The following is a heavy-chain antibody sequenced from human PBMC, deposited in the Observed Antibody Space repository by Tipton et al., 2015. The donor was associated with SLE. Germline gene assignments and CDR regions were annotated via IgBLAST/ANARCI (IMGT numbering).Heavy chain of an antibody. D-gene: IGHD3-22*01. J-gene: IGHJ3*02. CDR2: IYTSGST. CDR3: ARVQRYDSRTRGAFDI. CDR1: GGSISSGSYY. V-gene: IGHV4-61*09. Sequence: TLSLTCTVSGGSISSGSYYWSWIRQPAGKGLEWTGYIYTSGSTNYNPSLKSRVTISVDTSKNQFSLKLSSVTAADTAVYYCARVQRYDSRTRGAFDIWGQGTMVTVSS.